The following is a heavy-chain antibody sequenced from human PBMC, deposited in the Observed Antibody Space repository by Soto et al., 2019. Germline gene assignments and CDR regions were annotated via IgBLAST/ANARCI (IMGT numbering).Heavy chain of an antibody. V-gene: IGHV3-11*06. D-gene: IGHD1-7*01. J-gene: IGHJ4*02. CDR3: ATTDVTGTTNHFDY. CDR1: GFTFSDYY. Sequence: GGSLRLSCAASGFTFSDYYMSWILQATGKGLEWVSYISSSSSYTNYADSVKGRFAISRDNAKNSLYLQMNSLRAADTAVYYCATTDVTGTTNHFDYWGQGTLVTVSS. CDR2: ISSSSSYT.